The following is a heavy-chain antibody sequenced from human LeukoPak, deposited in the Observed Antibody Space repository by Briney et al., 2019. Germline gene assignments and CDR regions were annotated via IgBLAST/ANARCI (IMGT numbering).Heavy chain of an antibody. CDR1: GYTFTGYY. D-gene: IGHD3-3*01. V-gene: IGHV1-2*02. CDR2: INPNSGGT. J-gene: IGHJ4*02. Sequence: GASVKVSCKASGYTFTGYYMHWVRQAPGQGLEWMGWINPNSGGTNYAQKFQGRVTMTRDTSISTAYMDLSRLRSDDTAVYYCAREERFLEWSPGDYWGQGTLVTVSS. CDR3: AREERFLEWSPGDY.